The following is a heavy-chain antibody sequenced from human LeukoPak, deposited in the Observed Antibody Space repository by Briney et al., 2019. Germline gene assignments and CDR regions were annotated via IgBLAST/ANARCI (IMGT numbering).Heavy chain of an antibody. D-gene: IGHD3-10*01. CDR2: IINDVSTT. CDR3: ARVPGPGMNEYYHL. CDR1: LFTLSGAW. V-gene: IGHV3-74*01. J-gene: IGHJ1*01. Sequence: GGSLRLSCAPSLFTLSGAWMHSVREAPGGGRVWGSRIINDVSTTRHTDSVKGRFTISRDNARKTLYLQMKRLRDQDTAVYYFARVPGPGMNEYYHLWGQGTLVTVSS.